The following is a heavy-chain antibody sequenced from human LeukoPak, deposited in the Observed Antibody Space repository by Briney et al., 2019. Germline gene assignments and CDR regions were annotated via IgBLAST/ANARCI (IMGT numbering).Heavy chain of an antibody. CDR3: ARTRTGTSDY. CDR2: IDWDDDK. J-gene: IGHJ4*02. Sequence: LRLSCAASGFTFSSYAMSWVRQAPGKGLEWLALIDWDDDKYYSTSLKTRLTISKDTSKNQVVLTMTNMDPVDTATYYCARTRTGTSDYWGQGTLVTVSS. V-gene: IGHV2-70*20. CDR1: GFTFSSYAM. D-gene: IGHD1-1*01.